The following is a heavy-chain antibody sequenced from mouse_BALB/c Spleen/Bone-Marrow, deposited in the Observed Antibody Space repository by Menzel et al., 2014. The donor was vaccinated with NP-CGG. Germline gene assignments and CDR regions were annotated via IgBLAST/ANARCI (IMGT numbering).Heavy chain of an antibody. J-gene: IGHJ4*01. V-gene: IGHV1-5*01. CDR2: IYPGNSDT. Sequence: EVKVEESGTVLARPGASVKMSCKASGYTFTSCWMHWVKQRPGQGLEWIGTIYPGNSDTSYNQKFKGKAKLTAVTSTSTAYMEISSLTNEDSAVYFCTRDYGSFMDYWGQGTSVTVS. CDR1: GYTFTSCW. CDR3: TRDYGSFMDY. D-gene: IGHD1-1*01.